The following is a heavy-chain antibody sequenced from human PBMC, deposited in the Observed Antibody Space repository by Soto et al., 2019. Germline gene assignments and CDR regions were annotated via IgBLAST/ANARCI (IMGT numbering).Heavy chain of an antibody. CDR3: LRGLVRDGRWFDP. CDR1: GGSISSSSYY. V-gene: IGHV4-39*01. CDR2: IYYSGST. D-gene: IGHD1-26*01. Sequence: KTSETLSLTCTVSGGSISSSSYYWGWIRQPPGKGLEWIGSIYYSGSTYYNPSLKSRVTISVDTSKNQFSLKLSSVTAADTAVYYCLRGLVRDGRWFDPWGQGTLVTVSS. J-gene: IGHJ5*02.